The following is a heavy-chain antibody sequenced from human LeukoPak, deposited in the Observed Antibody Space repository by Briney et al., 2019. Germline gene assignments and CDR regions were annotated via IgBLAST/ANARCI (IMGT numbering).Heavy chain of an antibody. Sequence: ASVKVSCKTSGYTFTGYYMHWVRQAPGQGLEWMGWINPNSGGTNYVQKFQGRVTMTRDTSISTAYMELSRLKSDDTAVYYCARDNYFDYWGQGTLVTVSS. J-gene: IGHJ4*02. CDR1: GYTFTGYY. CDR3: ARDNYFDY. V-gene: IGHV1-2*02. CDR2: INPNSGGT.